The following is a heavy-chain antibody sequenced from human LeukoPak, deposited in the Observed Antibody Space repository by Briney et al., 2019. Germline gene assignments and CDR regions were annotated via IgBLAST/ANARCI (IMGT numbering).Heavy chain of an antibody. CDR2: ISSSSSYI. Sequence: GGSLRLSCAASGFTFSSYSMNWVRQAPGKGLEWVSSISSSSSYIYYADSVEGRFTISRDNAKNSLYLQMNSLRAEDTAVYYCARSGSTYYDYVWGSSTDAFDIWGQGTMVTVSS. CDR3: ARSGSTYYDYVWGSSTDAFDI. D-gene: IGHD3-16*01. J-gene: IGHJ3*02. CDR1: GFTFSSYS. V-gene: IGHV3-21*01.